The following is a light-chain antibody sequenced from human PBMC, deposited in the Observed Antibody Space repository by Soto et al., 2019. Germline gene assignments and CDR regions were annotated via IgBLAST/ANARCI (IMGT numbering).Light chain of an antibody. CDR2: GAS. CDR3: HVYSNSLFT. Sequence: EIVLTQSPGTLSLSPGERATLSCRASQSVSSYLGWYQQKPGQAPRLLIYGASSRATGIPDRFSGRGSGTDFTLTISRLEPEDFAVYYCHVYSNSLFTFGPGTKVDIK. J-gene: IGKJ3*01. V-gene: IGKV3-20*01. CDR1: QSVSSY.